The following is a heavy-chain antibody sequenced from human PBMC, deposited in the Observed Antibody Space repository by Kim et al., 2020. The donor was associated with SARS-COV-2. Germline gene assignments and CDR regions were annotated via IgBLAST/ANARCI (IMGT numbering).Heavy chain of an antibody. CDR2: ISSSSSTI. Sequence: GGSLRLSCAASGFTFSSYSMNWVRQAPGKGLEWVSYISSSSSTIYYADSVKGRFTISRDNAKNSLYLQMNSLRDEDTAVYYCARDLALDPHGDYVLQSIGAFDIWGQGKMVTVSS. CDR1: GFTFSSYS. J-gene: IGHJ3*02. V-gene: IGHV3-48*02. D-gene: IGHD4-17*01. CDR3: ARDLALDPHGDYVLQSIGAFDI.